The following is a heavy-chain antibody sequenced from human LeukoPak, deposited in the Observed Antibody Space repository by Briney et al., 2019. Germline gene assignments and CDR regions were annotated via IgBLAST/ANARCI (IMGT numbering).Heavy chain of an antibody. Sequence: PGGSLRLSCAASGFTVSSNYMSWVRQAPGKGLEWVSVIYSGGSTYYADSVKGRFTISRDNSKNTLYLQMNSLRAEDTAVYYCARVRSSFSSGWYYFDYWGQGTLVTVSS. V-gene: IGHV3-53*01. CDR1: GFTVSSNY. CDR2: IYSGGST. D-gene: IGHD6-19*01. CDR3: ARVRSSFSSGWYYFDY. J-gene: IGHJ4*02.